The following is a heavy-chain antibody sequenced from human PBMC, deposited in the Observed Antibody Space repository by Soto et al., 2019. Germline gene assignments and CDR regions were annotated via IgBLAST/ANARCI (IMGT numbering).Heavy chain of an antibody. Sequence: QVQLVESGGGVVQPGRSLRLSCAASGFTFSSYGMHWVRQAPGKGLEWVAVISYDGSNKYYADSVKGRFTISRENSKNPLYLPKSSLRAEARAVYYCAKDPRLSPYGFDAFDIWGQGTMVTVSS. V-gene: IGHV3-30*18. J-gene: IGHJ3*02. D-gene: IGHD4-17*01. CDR2: ISYDGSNK. CDR1: GFTFSSYG. CDR3: AKDPRLSPYGFDAFDI.